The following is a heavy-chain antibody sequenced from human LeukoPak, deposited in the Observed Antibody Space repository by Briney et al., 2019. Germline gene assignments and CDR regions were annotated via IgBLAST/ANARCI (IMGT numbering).Heavy chain of an antibody. D-gene: IGHD3-22*01. V-gene: IGHV4-59*01. Sequence: PSETLSLICTVSGGSISGYYWTWVRQPPGKGLEWIGYIYYNGRTNYNPSLESRVTMSVDTSKNQFSLKVSSVTAADRAVYYCATTSGIVARDYWGQGILVTVSS. CDR3: ATTSGIVARDY. CDR1: GGSISGYY. CDR2: IYYNGRT. J-gene: IGHJ4*02.